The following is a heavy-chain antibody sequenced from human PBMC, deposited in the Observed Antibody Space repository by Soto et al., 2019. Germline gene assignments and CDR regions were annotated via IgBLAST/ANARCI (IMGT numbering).Heavy chain of an antibody. J-gene: IGHJ6*02. Sequence: PGGSLRLSCAASGFTFSGYAMTWVRQAPGKGLEYISYISSSSGSTNYADSVKGRFTISRDNAKNSLYLQMSSLRAEDTAVYYCARDRGGYDRLYYYHGMDVWGQGTTVTVSS. CDR1: GFTFSGYA. CDR3: ARDRGGYDRLYYYHGMDV. CDR2: ISSSSGST. V-gene: IGHV3-48*04. D-gene: IGHD5-12*01.